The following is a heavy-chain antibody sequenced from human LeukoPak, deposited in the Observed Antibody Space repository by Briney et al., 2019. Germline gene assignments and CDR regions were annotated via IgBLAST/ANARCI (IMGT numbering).Heavy chain of an antibody. V-gene: IGHV1-2*02. J-gene: IGHJ3*02. CDR3: AREFMRVTAFDI. D-gene: IGHD2-21*02. CDR1: GYTFSDNY. CDR2: INPHSGGT. Sequence: ASVKVSCKASGYTFSDNYIHWVRQAPGQGLEWMGWINPHSGGTNYGENFQGRVTLTRDTSISTAYMDLSSLISDDTAVYYCAREFMRVTAFDIWGQGEMVSVSS.